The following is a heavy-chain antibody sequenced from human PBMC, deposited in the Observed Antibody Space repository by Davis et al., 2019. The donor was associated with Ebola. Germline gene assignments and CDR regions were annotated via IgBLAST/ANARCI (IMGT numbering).Heavy chain of an antibody. CDR2: ISYDGSNK. CDR3: ARDLWATVMGYFQH. J-gene: IGHJ1*01. Sequence: LSLTCAASGFTFSSYGMHWVRQAPGKGLEWVAVISYDGSNKYYADSVKGRFTISRDNSKNTLYLQMNSLRAEDTAVYYCARDLWATVMGYFQHWGQGTLVTVSS. CDR1: GFTFSSYG. D-gene: IGHD4-17*01. V-gene: IGHV3-30*03.